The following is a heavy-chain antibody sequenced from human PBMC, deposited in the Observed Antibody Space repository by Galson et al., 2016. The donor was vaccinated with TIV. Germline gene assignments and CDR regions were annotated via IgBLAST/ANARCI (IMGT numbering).Heavy chain of an antibody. D-gene: IGHD2-15*01. J-gene: IGHJ6*02. CDR3: ARIIGYWEGYYAMDV. CDR2: ISVSSDYI. V-gene: IGHV3-21*06. CDR1: GFTFSGHS. Sequence: SLRLSCAASGFTFSGHSMNWVRQAPGKGLEWVSSISVSSDYIYYGGSVKGRFTISRDNAKNSLFLQMNILRAEDTAVYYCARIIGYWEGYYAMDVWGQGTTVTVAS.